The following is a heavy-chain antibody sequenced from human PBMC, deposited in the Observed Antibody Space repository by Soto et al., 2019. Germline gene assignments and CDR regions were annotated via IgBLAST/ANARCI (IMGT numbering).Heavy chain of an antibody. CDR2: INPNSGGT. CDR3: AREDYYDSSGRFDY. D-gene: IGHD3-22*01. J-gene: IGHJ4*02. V-gene: IGHV1-2*02. CDR1: GYTFTGYY. Sequence: ASVKVSCKASGYTFTGYYMHWVRQAPGQGLEWMGWINPNSGGTNYAQKFQGRVTMTRDTSISTAYMELSRLRSDDTAVDYCAREDYYDSSGRFDYWGQGTLVTVSS.